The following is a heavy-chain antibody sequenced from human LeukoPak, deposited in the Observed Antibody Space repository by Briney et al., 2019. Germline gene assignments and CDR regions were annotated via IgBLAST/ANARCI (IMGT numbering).Heavy chain of an antibody. CDR2: IYSGDFT. V-gene: IGHV3-53*01. CDR1: GFTLSNQY. D-gene: IGHD3-22*01. J-gene: IGHJ4*02. CDR3: AREDSGYYDY. Sequence: PGGSLRTSCAASGFTLSNQYMGWGRQAPGKGLEWVSLIYSGDFTYYADSVKGGFTISRDNSKNTLYLQMNTLQADNPAVYYGAREDSGYYDYWGQGTLVTVSS.